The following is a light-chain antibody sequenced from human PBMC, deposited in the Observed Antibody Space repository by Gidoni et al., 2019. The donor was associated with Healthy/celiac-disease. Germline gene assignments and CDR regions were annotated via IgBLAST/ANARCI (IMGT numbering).Light chain of an antibody. J-gene: IGKJ2*01. V-gene: IGKV3-15*01. CDR3: QQYNNWPPYT. CDR1: QSVSSN. CDR2: GAS. Sequence: VTPQSPATLSVSLGDRATVSCRASQSVSSNLAWYKQKPGQAPRLLIYGASTRDTGVPARFSGSGSGTEFTLTISSLQSEDFAVYYCQQYNNWPPYTFGQGTKLEIK.